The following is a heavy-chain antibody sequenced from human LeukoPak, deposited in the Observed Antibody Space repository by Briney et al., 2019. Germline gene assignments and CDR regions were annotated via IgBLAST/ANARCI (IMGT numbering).Heavy chain of an antibody. CDR1: GFTFSSYS. V-gene: IGHV3-48*03. J-gene: IGHJ4*02. Sequence: GGSLRLSCAASGFTFSSYSMDWVRQAPGKGLEWVSYISSSGNLIHYADSVKGRFTFSRDNARNSLYLQMNSLRADDTAIYYCAREGGWNDFDYWGQGTLVTVSS. CDR3: AREGGWNDFDY. CDR2: ISSSGNLI. D-gene: IGHD1-1*01.